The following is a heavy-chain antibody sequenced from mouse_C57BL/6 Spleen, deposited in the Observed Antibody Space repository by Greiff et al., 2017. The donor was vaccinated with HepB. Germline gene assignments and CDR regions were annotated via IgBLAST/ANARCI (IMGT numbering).Heavy chain of an antibody. J-gene: IGHJ3*01. V-gene: IGHV1-82*01. D-gene: IGHD1-1*01. CDR1: GYAFSSSW. CDR2: IYPGDGDT. Sequence: VQLQQSGPELVKPGASVKISCKASGYAFSSSWMNWVKQRPGKGLEWIGRIYPGDGDTNYNGKFKGKATLTADKSSSTAYMQLSSLTSEDSAVYFCARLHYGSSFAYWGQGTLVTVSA. CDR3: ARLHYGSSFAY.